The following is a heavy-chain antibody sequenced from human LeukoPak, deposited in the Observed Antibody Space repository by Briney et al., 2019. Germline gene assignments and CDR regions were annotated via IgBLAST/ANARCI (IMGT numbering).Heavy chain of an antibody. J-gene: IGHJ3*02. D-gene: IGHD2-21*02. CDR3: ATVGDVTAFDI. Sequence: PGGSLTLYCAASGFTFSTYGMHWVRQAPGKGLKHVSAISCDGKNTFYAYSVKGRLTISRNNSKNTPYIQMVSLRTEDMSVYYCATVGDVTAFDIGGQGKMVTVSS. CDR1: GFTFSTYG. V-gene: IGHV3-64*01. CDR2: ISCDGKNT.